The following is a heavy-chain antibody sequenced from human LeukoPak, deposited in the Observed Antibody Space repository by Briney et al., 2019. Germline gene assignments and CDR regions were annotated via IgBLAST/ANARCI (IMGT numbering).Heavy chain of an antibody. V-gene: IGHV3-72*01. Sequence: PGGSLRLSCAASGFTFSSYAMSWVRQAPGKGLEWVGRSRNKAKSYTTEYAASVKGRFTISRDDSKNSLYPQMNSLETEDTAVYYCVRVGSVSGSDYLDYWGQGTLVTVSS. J-gene: IGHJ4*02. CDR1: GFTFSSYA. D-gene: IGHD6-19*01. CDR2: SRNKAKSYTT. CDR3: VRVGSVSGSDYLDY.